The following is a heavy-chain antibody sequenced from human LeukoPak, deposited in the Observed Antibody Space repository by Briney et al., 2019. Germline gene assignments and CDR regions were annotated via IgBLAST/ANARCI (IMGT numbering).Heavy chain of an antibody. CDR2: FDPEDGET. CDR1: GYTLTELS. V-gene: IGHV1-24*01. J-gene: IGHJ4*02. Sequence: ASVKVSCKVSGYTLTELSMHWVRQAPGKGLEWMGGFDPEDGETIYAQKFQGRVTMTEDTSTDTAYMELSSLRSEDAAVYHCATQQPATMVRGVMVYWGLGTLVTVSS. D-gene: IGHD3-10*01. CDR3: ATQQPATMVRGVMVY.